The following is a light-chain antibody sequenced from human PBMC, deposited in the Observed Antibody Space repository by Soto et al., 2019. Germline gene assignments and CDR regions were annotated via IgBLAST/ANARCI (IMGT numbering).Light chain of an antibody. V-gene: IGLV2-11*01. CDR1: SSDVGGYNY. CDR2: DVS. CDR3: CSYAGRYV. J-gene: IGLJ1*01. Sequence: QSALTQPRSVSGSPEQSVTISCTGTSSDVGGYNYVSWYQQHPGKAPKLMIYDVSKRPSGVPDRFSGSKSGNTASLTISGLQAEDEADYYCCSYAGRYVFGTGTKVTVL.